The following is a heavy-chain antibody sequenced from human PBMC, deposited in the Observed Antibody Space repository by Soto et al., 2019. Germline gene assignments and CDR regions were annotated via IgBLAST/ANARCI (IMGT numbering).Heavy chain of an antibody. CDR3: TRDKGSSSWPSFDY. Sequence: GGSLRLSCTASGFTFGDYAMSWFRQAPGKGLEWVGFIRSKAYGGTTEYAASVKGRFTISRDDSKSIAYLQMNSLKTEDTAVYYCTRDKGSSSWPSFDYWGQGTLVTVSS. D-gene: IGHD6-13*01. CDR1: GFTFGDYA. J-gene: IGHJ4*02. V-gene: IGHV3-49*03. CDR2: IRSKAYGGTT.